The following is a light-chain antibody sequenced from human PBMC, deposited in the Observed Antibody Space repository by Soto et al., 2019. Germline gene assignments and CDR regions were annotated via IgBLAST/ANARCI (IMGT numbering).Light chain of an antibody. CDR2: SAS. CDR1: QGIGSC. J-gene: IGKJ4*02. V-gene: IGKV1-12*01. Sequence: DIQMTQSPSFVSASLGDRATITCRASQGIGSCLAWYQQQPGSAPRLLIFSASPFPSGVSSRFRGSGSGTDFTLTITRLQPEDFAVYFCLQANNSSVTFGEGTKVEMK. CDR3: LQANNSSVT.